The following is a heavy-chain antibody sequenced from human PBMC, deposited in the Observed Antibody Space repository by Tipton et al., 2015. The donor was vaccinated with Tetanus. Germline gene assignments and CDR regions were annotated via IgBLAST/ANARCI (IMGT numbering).Heavy chain of an antibody. CDR1: GDSVSGNSAA. CDR3: ARSRGGDLDY. Sequence: GLVKPSQTLSLTCAISGDSVSGNSAAWNWIRQSPSRGLEWLGRTYYRSEWYYDYAVSVKSRITINPDTSKNQLSLQPNSVTPDDTAVYYCARSRGGDLDYWGQGTLVTVSS. CDR2: TYYRSEWYY. V-gene: IGHV6-1*01. J-gene: IGHJ4*02. D-gene: IGHD4-17*01.